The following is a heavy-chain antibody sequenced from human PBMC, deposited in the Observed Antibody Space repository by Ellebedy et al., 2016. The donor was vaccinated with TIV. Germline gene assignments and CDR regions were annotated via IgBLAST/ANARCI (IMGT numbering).Heavy chain of an antibody. CDR1: GFTFSSYA. Sequence: GESLKISCAASGFTFSSYAVHWVRQAPGKGLEWVAVMSNDGNDEYYADSVKGRFTVSRDGSKNTLYLEMNSLRLDDTAVYYCARAGEKWELNYWGQGALVTVSS. V-gene: IGHV3-30*04. CDR3: ARAGEKWELNY. CDR2: MSNDGNDE. J-gene: IGHJ4*02. D-gene: IGHD1-26*01.